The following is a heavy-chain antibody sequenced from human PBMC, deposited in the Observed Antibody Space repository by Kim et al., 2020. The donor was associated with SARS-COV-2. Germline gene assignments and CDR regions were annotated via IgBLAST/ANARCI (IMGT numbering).Heavy chain of an antibody. V-gene: IGHV1-18*04. CDR3: ARSRDVVVVPAAILLDY. CDR2: ISAYNGNT. D-gene: IGHD2-2*01. J-gene: IGHJ4*02. Sequence: ASVKVSCKASGYTFTSYGISWVRQAPGQGLEWMGWISAYNGNTNYAQKLQGRVTMTTDTSTSTAYMELRSLRSDDTAVYYCARSRDVVVVPAAILLDYWGQGTLVTVSS. CDR1: GYTFTSYG.